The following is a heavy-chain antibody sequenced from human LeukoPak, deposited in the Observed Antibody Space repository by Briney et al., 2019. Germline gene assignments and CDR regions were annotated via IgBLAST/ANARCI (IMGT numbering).Heavy chain of an antibody. V-gene: IGHV1-18*01. J-gene: IGHJ6*03. CDR3: ARDKLERHYYYYYYMDV. Sequence: ASVKVSCKASGYTLPSYGISWVRQAPGQGLEWMGWISAYNGNTNYAQKLQGRVTMTTDTSTSTAYMELRSLRSDDTAVYYCARDKLERHYYYYYYMDVWGKGTTVTVSS. CDR1: GYTLPSYG. CDR2: ISAYNGNT. D-gene: IGHD1-1*01.